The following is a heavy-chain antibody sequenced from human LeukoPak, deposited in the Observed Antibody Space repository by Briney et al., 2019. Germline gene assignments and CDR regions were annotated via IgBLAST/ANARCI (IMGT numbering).Heavy chain of an antibody. V-gene: IGHV3-21*04. J-gene: IGHJ4*02. D-gene: IGHD6-6*01. CDR3: AKGSIAARPVYFDY. CDR1: GFTFSTYS. Sequence: GGSLRLSCAASGFTFSTYSMNWVRQAPGKGLEWVSSISSSSSYIFYADSVKGRFTISRDNAKNSLYLQMNSLRAEDTAVYYCAKGSIAARPVYFDYWGQGTLVTVSS. CDR2: ISSSSSYI.